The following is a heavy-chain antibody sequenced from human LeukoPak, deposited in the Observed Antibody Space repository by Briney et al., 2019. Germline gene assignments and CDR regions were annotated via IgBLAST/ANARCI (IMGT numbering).Heavy chain of an antibody. CDR3: ARDIPTTVVRFSFAY. D-gene: IGHD4-23*01. Sequence: ASVKVSCKASGYTFTSYAMHWVRQAPGQRPEWMGWINAGNGNTKYSQKFQGRVTITRDTSASTAYMELSSLRSEDTAVYYCARDIPTTVVRFSFAYWGQGTLVTVSS. V-gene: IGHV1-3*01. J-gene: IGHJ4*02. CDR2: INAGNGNT. CDR1: GYTFTSYA.